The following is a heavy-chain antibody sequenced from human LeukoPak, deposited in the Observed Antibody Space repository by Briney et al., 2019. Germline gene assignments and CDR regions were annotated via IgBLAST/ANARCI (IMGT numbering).Heavy chain of an antibody. CDR3: AKAHYYGSGSYYNVVGMDV. CDR2: ISDSGGST. Sequence: SGGSLRLSCAASGFTFSSYAMSWVRQAPGKGLEWVSAISDSGGSTYYADSVKGRFTISRDNSKNTLYLQMNSLRAEDTAVYYCAKAHYYGSGSYYNVVGMDVWGQGTTVTVSS. D-gene: IGHD3-10*01. J-gene: IGHJ6*02. CDR1: GFTFSSYA. V-gene: IGHV3-23*01.